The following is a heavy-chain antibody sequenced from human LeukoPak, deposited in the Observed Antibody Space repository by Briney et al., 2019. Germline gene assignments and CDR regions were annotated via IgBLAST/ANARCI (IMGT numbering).Heavy chain of an antibody. CDR2: IWSDGSNY. J-gene: IGHJ4*02. V-gene: IGHV3-33*01. Sequence: PGRSLRLSCAASGFTFSSYGMHWVRQAPGKGLERVALIWSDGSNYFYPDSVKGRFTISRDNSKNTVYLQMNSLRAEDTAVYYCARDRGYCSGGSCYSNYFDYWGQGTLVTVSS. CDR3: ARDRGYCSGGSCYSNYFDY. D-gene: IGHD2-15*01. CDR1: GFTFSSYG.